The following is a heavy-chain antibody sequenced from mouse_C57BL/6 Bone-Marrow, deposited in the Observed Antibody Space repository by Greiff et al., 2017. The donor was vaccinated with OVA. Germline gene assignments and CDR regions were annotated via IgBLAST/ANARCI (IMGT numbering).Heavy chain of an antibody. CDR3: ARRSGYFDY. CDR1: GYTFTSYW. D-gene: IGHD1-3*01. J-gene: IGHJ2*01. V-gene: IGHV1-59*01. CDR2: IDPSDSYT. Sequence: VQLQQPGAELVRPGTSVKLSCKASGYTFTSYWMHWVKQRPGQGLEWIGEIDPSDSYTNYNQKFKGKATLTVDTSSSTAYMQLSSLTSEDSAVYYCARRSGYFDYWGQGTTLTVSS.